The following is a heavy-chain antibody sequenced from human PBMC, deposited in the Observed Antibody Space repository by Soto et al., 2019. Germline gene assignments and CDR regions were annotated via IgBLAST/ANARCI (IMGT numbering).Heavy chain of an antibody. CDR3: ARVASDYINSIDH. J-gene: IGHJ4*02. CDR1: GFTFNAYA. D-gene: IGHD4-4*01. Sequence: DVQLLESGGGLVQPGGSLRLSCAASGFTFNAYAMTWVRQAPGKGLEWVSAIGGSGGNRYYAGSVRGRFTISRDNSKDTVDLQMNSLRLEDTAVYYCARVASDYINSIDHWGQGILVSVSS. CDR2: IGGSGGNR. V-gene: IGHV3-23*01.